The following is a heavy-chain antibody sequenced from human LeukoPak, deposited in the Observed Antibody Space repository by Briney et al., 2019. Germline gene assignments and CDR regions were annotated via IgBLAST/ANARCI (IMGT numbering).Heavy chain of an antibody. V-gene: IGHV4-4*07. J-gene: IGHJ4*02. CDR1: GDSISNYY. D-gene: IGHD4-23*01. Sequence: SETLSLTCTVSGDSISNYYWSWIRQPAGKGLEWIGRIYTSGSTNYNPSLKSRVTISVDTSKNQFSLKLSSVTAADTAVYYCARADYGGNHLDYWGQGTLVTVSS. CDR3: ARADYGGNHLDY. CDR2: IYTSGST.